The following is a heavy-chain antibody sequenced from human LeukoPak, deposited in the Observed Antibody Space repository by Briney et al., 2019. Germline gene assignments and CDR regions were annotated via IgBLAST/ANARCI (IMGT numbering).Heavy chain of an antibody. CDR3: ASRGQVASPPPRDYYYGMDV. D-gene: IGHD3-16*01. V-gene: IGHV1-18*01. Sequence: GASVKVSCKAPAYTLSNYGITWVRQAPGQGLEWMGGISGYSGKTNYAQKLQGRVTMTTDTSTSTAYMELRSLRSEDTAVYYCASRGQVASPPPRDYYYGMDVWGQGTTVTVSS. CDR1: AYTLSNYG. J-gene: IGHJ6*02. CDR2: ISGYSGKT.